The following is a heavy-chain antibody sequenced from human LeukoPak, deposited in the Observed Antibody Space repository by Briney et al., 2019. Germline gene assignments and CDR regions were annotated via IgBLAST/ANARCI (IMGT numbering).Heavy chain of an antibody. CDR1: GFTFSSYA. CDR2: ISGSGGST. J-gene: IGHJ4*02. Sequence: GGSLRLSCAASGFTFSSYAMSWVRQAPGKGLEWVSAISGSGGSTYYADSVKGRLTISRDNAKNTLYLQMNSLRAEDTAVYYCAKGGSGWYGYYFDYWGQGTLVTVSS. CDR3: AKGGSGWYGYYFDY. V-gene: IGHV3-23*01. D-gene: IGHD6-19*01.